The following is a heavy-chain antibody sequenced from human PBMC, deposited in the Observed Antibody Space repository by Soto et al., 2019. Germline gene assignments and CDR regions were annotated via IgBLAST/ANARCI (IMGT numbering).Heavy chain of an antibody. D-gene: IGHD3-3*02. CDR2: IMPVFPTP. CDR3: ARDKDRQQLGGNYYYIMDV. CDR1: GGTFRTSA. J-gene: IGHJ6*01. V-gene: IGHV1-69*12. Sequence: QVQLVQSGAEVKKPGSSVKVSCKTSGGTFRTSAISWVRQAPGQGLEWMGGIMPVFPTPDYAQKFQGRVTITADESTSTAYMELSSLRSVDTAVYYCARDKDRQQLGGNYYYIMDVWGQGTTATVSS.